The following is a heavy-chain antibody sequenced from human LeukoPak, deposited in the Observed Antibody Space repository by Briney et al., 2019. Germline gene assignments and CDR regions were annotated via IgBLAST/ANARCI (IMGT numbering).Heavy chain of an antibody. CDR2: IYYSGST. CDR1: GGSISSYY. Sequence: ESSETLSLTCTVFGGSISSYYWSWIRQPPGKGLEWLGYIYYSGSTNYNPSLKSRVTISLDTSMNQFSLKLSSVTAADTAVYYCARGYPYYYMDVWGKGTTVTISS. D-gene: IGHD1-14*01. J-gene: IGHJ6*03. CDR3: ARGYPYYYMDV. V-gene: IGHV4-59*01.